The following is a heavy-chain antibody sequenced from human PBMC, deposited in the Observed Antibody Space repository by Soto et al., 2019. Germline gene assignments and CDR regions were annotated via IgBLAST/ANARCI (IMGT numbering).Heavy chain of an antibody. Sequence: QVQLQESGPGLVKPSQTLSLTCIVSGVSISSGDDYWSWIRQPPGKGLEWIGYIYSSGSTYSNPSLRSRPTISADTSKNQFSLKLTSVTAADTAVYYCARGGGYDYWGQGALVTVSS. V-gene: IGHV4-30-4*01. D-gene: IGHD3-22*01. CDR1: GVSISSGDDY. J-gene: IGHJ4*02. CDR3: ARGGGYDY. CDR2: IYSSGST.